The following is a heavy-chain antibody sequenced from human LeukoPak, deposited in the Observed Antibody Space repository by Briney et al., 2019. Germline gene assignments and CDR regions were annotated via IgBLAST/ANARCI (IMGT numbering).Heavy chain of an antibody. Sequence: ASVKVSCKLSGYSLTKLSMHWVRQAPGKGLEWMGGFDPEEGETLKAQKFQGRVTMTTDTSTSTAYMELRSLRSDDTAVYYCARSLGYCSSTSCYTGDYWGQGTLVTVSS. D-gene: IGHD2-2*02. CDR1: GYSLTKLS. J-gene: IGHJ4*02. CDR3: ARSLGYCSSTSCYTGDY. CDR2: FDPEEGET. V-gene: IGHV1-24*01.